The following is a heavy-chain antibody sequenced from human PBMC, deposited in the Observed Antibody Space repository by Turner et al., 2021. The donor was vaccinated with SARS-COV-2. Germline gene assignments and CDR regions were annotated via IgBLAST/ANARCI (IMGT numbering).Heavy chain of an antibody. CDR1: GGSISSSSYY. J-gene: IGHJ6*02. V-gene: IGHV4-39*01. D-gene: IGHD3-3*01. CDR3: ASESVLRFLEWLSSGPYYGMDV. CDR2: IYYSGST. Sequence: QLQPQASGPGLVTPSETLSLTCTVSGGSISSSSYYWGWIRQPPGKGLEWIETIYYSGSTDYNPTLKSRVTISVDTSKNQFSLKLSSVTAADTAVYYCASESVLRFLEWLSSGPYYGMDVWGQGTTVTVSS.